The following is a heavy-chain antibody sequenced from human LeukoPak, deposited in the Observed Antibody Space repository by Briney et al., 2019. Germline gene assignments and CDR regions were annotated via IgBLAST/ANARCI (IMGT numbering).Heavy chain of an antibody. D-gene: IGHD5-12*01. CDR1: GFTFSSYA. CDR3: AREGSGSYYFDY. J-gene: IGHJ4*02. Sequence: GGSLRLSCAASGFTFSSYAMSWVRQAPGKGLEWVSVSYSGGTTDYADSVKGRFTFSRDNSKNTLYLQMNSLRAEDTAVYYCAREGSGSYYFDYWGQGTLVTVSS. V-gene: IGHV3-53*01. CDR2: SYSGGTT.